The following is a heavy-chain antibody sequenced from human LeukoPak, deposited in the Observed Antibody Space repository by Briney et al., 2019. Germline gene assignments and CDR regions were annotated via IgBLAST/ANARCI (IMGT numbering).Heavy chain of an antibody. Sequence: WGSLRLSCATSGFPFSDFSMSWVRQAPGKGLEWISTTNSGGATTDYAESVKGRFTISRDNSKNILYLQMSSLRVVDTAMYYCAKQSYARSLGEGGPGTLVTVSS. CDR2: TNSGGATT. CDR3: AKQSYARSLGE. CDR1: GFPFSDFS. D-gene: IGHD2-8*01. V-gene: IGHV3-23*01. J-gene: IGHJ4*02.